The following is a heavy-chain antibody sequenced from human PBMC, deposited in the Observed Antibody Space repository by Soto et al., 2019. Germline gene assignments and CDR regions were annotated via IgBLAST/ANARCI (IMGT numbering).Heavy chain of an antibody. D-gene: IGHD3-22*01. J-gene: IGHJ6*02. CDR3: ARANYYYDSSGYFHYYYGMDV. Sequence: DLEWLAHIFSNDEKSYSTSLKSRLTISKDTSKSQVVLTMTHMDPVDTATYYCARANYYYDSSGYFHYYYGMDVWGQGTTVTVSS. CDR2: IFSNDEK. V-gene: IGHV2-26*01.